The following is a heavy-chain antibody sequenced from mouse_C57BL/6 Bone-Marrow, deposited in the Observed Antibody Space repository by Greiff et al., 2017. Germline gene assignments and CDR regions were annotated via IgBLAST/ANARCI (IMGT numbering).Heavy chain of an antibody. CDR1: GYTFTSYW. J-gene: IGHJ4*01. D-gene: IGHD1-1*01. V-gene: IGHV1-50*01. CDR3: AREGCYYVGDY. Sequence: QVQLQQPGAELVKPGASVKLSCKASGYTFTSYWMQWVKQRPGQGLEWIGEIDPSDSYTNYNQKFKGKATLTVDTSSSTAYMQLSSLTSEDSAVYYCAREGCYYVGDYWGQGTTVTVSS. CDR2: IDPSDSYT.